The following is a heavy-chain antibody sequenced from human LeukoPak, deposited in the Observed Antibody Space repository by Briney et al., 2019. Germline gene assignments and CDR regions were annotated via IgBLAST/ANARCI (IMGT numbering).Heavy chain of an antibody. CDR2: IWYDGSNK. J-gene: IGHJ4*02. CDR1: GFTFSTYA. D-gene: IGHD3-22*01. V-gene: IGHV3-33*08. CDR3: ARELPPVVTYYFDY. Sequence: GGSLRLSCADSGFTFSTYAMHWVRQAPGKGLEWVAVIWYDGSNKYYADSVKGRFTISRDNSKNTLYLQMNSLRAEDTAVYYCARELPPVVTYYFDYWGQGTLVTVSS.